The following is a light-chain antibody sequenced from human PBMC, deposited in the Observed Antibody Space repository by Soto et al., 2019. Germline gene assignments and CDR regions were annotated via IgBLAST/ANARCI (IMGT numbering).Light chain of an antibody. CDR1: QSVGNC. Sequence: EIVLTQSPATLSLSPGERATLSCRASQSVGNCLAWYQQKPGQAPRLLIYDVSSRAPSIPVRFSGSGSGTDFTLTISSLEPEDFAVYYCQQCNNWPPITFGQGTRLEIK. CDR3: QQCNNWPPIT. V-gene: IGKV3-11*01. CDR2: DVS. J-gene: IGKJ5*01.